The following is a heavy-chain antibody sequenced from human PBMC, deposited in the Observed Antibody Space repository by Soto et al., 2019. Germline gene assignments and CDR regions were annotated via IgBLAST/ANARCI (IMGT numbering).Heavy chain of an antibody. J-gene: IGHJ4*02. Sequence: ASVKVSCKVSGYTVTELSMHWVRQAPVKVLELSVGFDPEYGETIYSQKFQGRVTITEDTSTYTSYMELSIVISEDTAVYYCAMLYYYDTRGSYYCLDYWGQGTLVTVSS. CDR3: AMLYYYDTRGSYYCLDY. CDR2: FDPEYGET. CDR1: GYTVTELS. V-gene: IGHV1-24*01. D-gene: IGHD3-22*01.